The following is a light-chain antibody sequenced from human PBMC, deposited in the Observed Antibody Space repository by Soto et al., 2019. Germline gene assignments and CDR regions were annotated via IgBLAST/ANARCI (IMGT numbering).Light chain of an antibody. CDR3: QSYDSSLSGWV. J-gene: IGLJ3*02. CDR1: SSNIGAGYD. Sequence: QSVLTQPPSVSGAPGQRVTISCTGSSSNIGAGYDVHWYQQLPGTAPKLLIYGNSNRPSGVPDRFSGSKSGTSASLAITGLQAEDAADSYCQSYDSSLSGWVFGGGTKLTVL. CDR2: GNS. V-gene: IGLV1-40*01.